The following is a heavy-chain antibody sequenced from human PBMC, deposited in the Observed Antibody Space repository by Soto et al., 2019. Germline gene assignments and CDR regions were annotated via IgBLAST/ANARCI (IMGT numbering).Heavy chain of an antibody. J-gene: IGHJ4*02. CDR1: GGSISSGGYY. CDR2: IYYSGST. CDR3: ARGVRGPYYFDY. D-gene: IGHD1-26*01. Sequence: ASETLSLTCTVSGGSISSGGYYWSWIRQHPGKGLEWIGYIYYSGSTYYNPSLKSRVTISVDTSKNQFSLKLTSVTAADTAVYYCARGVRGPYYFDYWGQGALVTVSS. V-gene: IGHV4-31*03.